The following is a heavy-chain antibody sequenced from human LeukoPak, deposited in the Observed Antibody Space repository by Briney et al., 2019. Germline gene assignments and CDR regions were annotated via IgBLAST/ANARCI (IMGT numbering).Heavy chain of an antibody. CDR1: GYTLTELS. CDR3: ANRYCSGGSCYSGWFDP. J-gene: IGHJ5*02. Sequence: ASVKVSCKVSGYTLTELSMHWVRQAPGKGLEWMGGFDPEDGETIYAQKFQGRVTITADKSTSTAYMELSSLRSEDTAVYYCANRYCSGGSCYSGWFDPWGQGTLVTVSS. V-gene: IGHV1-24*01. CDR2: FDPEDGET. D-gene: IGHD2-15*01.